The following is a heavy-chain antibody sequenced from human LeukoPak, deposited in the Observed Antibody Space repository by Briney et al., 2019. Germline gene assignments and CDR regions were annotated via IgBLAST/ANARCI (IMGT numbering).Heavy chain of an antibody. J-gene: IGHJ4*02. CDR2: ITPHSGGT. Sequence: ASVKVSCKASGYTFTPYNIHWVRQPPGQGLEGMGWITPHSGGTNYAQKFQGRVTMTRDTSISTAYMELSRLRSDDTAAYSCARGRGGGYFDFWGQETLVTVCS. CDR3: ARGRGGGYFDF. CDR1: GYTFTPYN. V-gene: IGHV1-2*02. D-gene: IGHD2-15*01.